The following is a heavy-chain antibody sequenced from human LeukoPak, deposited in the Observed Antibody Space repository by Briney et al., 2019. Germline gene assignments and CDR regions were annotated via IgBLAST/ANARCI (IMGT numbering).Heavy chain of an antibody. V-gene: IGHV3-23*01. D-gene: IGHD6-19*01. Sequence: GGSLRLSCAASGFTFSTFAMIWVRQSPGKGLEWVSALYGSRGYTYYADSVKGGFTIARENSKKSLYMQMRRLREEDTAVYYCAKALSSEWLTPEYWRQGTLVTVSS. J-gene: IGHJ4*02. CDR1: GFTFSTFA. CDR2: LYGSRGYT. CDR3: AKALSSEWLTPEY.